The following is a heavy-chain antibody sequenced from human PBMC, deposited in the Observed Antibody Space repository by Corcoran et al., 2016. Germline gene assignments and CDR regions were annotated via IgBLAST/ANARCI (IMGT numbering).Heavy chain of an antibody. J-gene: IGHJ4*02. CDR1: GGSISSSSYY. Sequence: QLQLQESGPGLVKPSETLSLTCTVSGGSISSSSYYWGWIRQPPGKGLEWIGSIYYSGSTYYNPSLKSRVTISVDTSKNQFSLKLSSVTAADTAVYDCARTDIVLMVYALYFDYWGQGTLVTVSS. CDR2: IYYSGST. D-gene: IGHD2-8*01. V-gene: IGHV4-39*01. CDR3: ARTDIVLMVYALYFDY.